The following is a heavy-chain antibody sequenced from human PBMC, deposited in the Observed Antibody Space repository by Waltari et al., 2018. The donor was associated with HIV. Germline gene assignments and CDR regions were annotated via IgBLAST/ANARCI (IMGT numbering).Heavy chain of an antibody. D-gene: IGHD3-3*01. J-gene: IGHJ6*02. V-gene: IGHV3-30-3*01. Sequence: QVQLVESGGGVVQPGRSLRLSCAASGFTFSSYAMHWVRQAPGKGLEWVAVKSYDGSNKYYADSVKGRFTISRDNSKNTLYLQMNSLRAEDTAVYYCARDGRSYYDFWSGYPYYYYGMDVWGQGTTVTVSS. CDR3: ARDGRSYYDFWSGYPYYYYGMDV. CDR2: KSYDGSNK. CDR1: GFTFSSYA.